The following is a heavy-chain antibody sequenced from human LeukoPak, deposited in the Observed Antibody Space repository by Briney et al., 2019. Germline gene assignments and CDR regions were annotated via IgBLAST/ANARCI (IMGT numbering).Heavy chain of an antibody. CDR2: ISGSGGST. Sequence: PGGSLRLSCAASGFTFSSHAKSWVRQAPGKGLEWVSAISGSGGSTYYADSVKGRFTISRDNSKNTLYLQMNSLRAEDTAVYYCAKDLERNYGSGINWFDPWGQGTLVTVSS. CDR3: AKDLERNYGSGINWFDP. V-gene: IGHV3-23*01. CDR1: GFTFSSHA. J-gene: IGHJ5*02. D-gene: IGHD3-10*01.